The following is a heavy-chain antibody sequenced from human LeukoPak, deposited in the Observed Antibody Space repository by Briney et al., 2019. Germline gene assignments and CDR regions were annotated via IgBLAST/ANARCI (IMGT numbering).Heavy chain of an antibody. V-gene: IGHV4-34*01. Sequence: KPSETLSLTCAVYGGSFSGYYWSWIRQPPGKGLEWIGEINHSGSTNYNPSLKSRVTISVDTSKNQFSLKLSSVTAADTAVYYCARGKTIFVGGGRNWFDPWGQGTLVTVSS. CDR3: ARGKTIFVGGGRNWFDP. CDR1: GGSFSGYY. J-gene: IGHJ5*02. D-gene: IGHD3-3*01. CDR2: INHSGST.